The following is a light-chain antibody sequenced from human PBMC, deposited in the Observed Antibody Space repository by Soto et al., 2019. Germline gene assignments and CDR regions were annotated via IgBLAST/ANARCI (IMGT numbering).Light chain of an antibody. CDR2: RAS. V-gene: IGKV3-15*01. CDR3: QQYNKWPIN. Sequence: TQSPATLSLSPGERAVVSCWASQSVNSLLAWYQHKPGQAPRLLIYRASARASETPDRFSGSGFGTDFALTISSLQSADSAVYYCQQYNKWPINCRQGTRLEI. CDR1: QSVNSL. J-gene: IGKJ5*01.